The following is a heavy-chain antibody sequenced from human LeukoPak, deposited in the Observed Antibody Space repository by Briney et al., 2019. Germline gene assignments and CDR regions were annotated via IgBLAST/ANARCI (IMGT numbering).Heavy chain of an antibody. CDR3: ARGALNYGDYVLPNWFDP. CDR2: IIPIFGTA. D-gene: IGHD4-17*01. V-gene: IGHV1-69*05. J-gene: IGHJ5*02. Sequence: SVKVSCKASGGTFSSYAISWVRQAPGQGLEWMGGIIPIFGTANYAQKFQGRVTITTDESTSTAYMELSSLRSEDTAVYYCARGALNYGDYVLPNWFDPWGQGTLVTVSS. CDR1: GGTFSSYA.